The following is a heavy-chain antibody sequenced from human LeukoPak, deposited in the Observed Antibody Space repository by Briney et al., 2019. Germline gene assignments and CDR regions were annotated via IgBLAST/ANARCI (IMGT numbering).Heavy chain of an antibody. CDR3: TRGFFWY. Sequence: GGSLRLSCVASGFTFRSYWMSWVRQVPGRGLEWVANMKYDGSEEYYVDSVRGRFTISRDNAKNSLFLQMNNLRAEDTAVYYCTRGFFWYWGQGTLVTVSS. CDR2: MKYDGSEE. D-gene: IGHD3-3*01. CDR1: GFTFRSYW. V-gene: IGHV3-7*04. J-gene: IGHJ4*02.